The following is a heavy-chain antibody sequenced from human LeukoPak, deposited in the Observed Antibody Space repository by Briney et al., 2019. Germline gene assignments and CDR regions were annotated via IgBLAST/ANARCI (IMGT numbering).Heavy chain of an antibody. CDR3: AREGQDYGAKEGVDY. V-gene: IGHV4-59*01. Sequence: SETLSLTCTVSGGSISSYYWSWIRQPPGKGLEWIGYIYYSGSTNYNPSLKSRVTISVDTSKNQFSLKLSSVTAADTAVYYCAREGQDYGAKEGVDYWGQGTLVTVSS. J-gene: IGHJ4*02. D-gene: IGHD4-17*01. CDR1: GGSISSYY. CDR2: IYYSGST.